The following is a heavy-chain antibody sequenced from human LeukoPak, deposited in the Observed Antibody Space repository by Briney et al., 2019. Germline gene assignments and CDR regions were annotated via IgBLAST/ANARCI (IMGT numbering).Heavy chain of an antibody. CDR2: IYYSGST. CDR1: GGSFSSGGYY. J-gene: IGHJ4*02. Sequence: PSETLCLTCTVSGGSFSSGGYYWSWIRQHPGKGLEWIGYIYYSGSTYYNPSLKSRITISVGTSKNQFSLKLSSVTAADTAVYYCASEGPEPSILDYWGQGTLVTVSS. D-gene: IGHD1-14*01. CDR3: ASEGPEPSILDY. V-gene: IGHV4-31*03.